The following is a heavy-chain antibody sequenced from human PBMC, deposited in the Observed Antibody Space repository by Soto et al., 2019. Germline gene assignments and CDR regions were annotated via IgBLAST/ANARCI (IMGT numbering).Heavy chain of an antibody. J-gene: IGHJ2*01. V-gene: IGHV1-2*04. CDR2: INPNSGDT. Sequence: QVQLVQSGAEVKKPGASVKVSCKASGYTFTTYYMHWVRQAPGQGLEWVGWINPNSGDTNYAQKFQGWVTLTRDTSIKTAFRRVRRLKSDDTAVYYCARETRSGDYKYWSFDLWGRGTLSTVSA. D-gene: IGHD3-3*01. CDR3: ARETRSGDYKYWSFDL. CDR1: GYTFTTYY.